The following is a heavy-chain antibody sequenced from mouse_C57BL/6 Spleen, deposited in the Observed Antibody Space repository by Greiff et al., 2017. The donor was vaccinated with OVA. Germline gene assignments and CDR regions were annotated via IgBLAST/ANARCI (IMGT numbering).Heavy chain of an antibody. J-gene: IGHJ4*01. CDR1: GYTFTSYW. Sequence: QVQLQQPGAELVKPGASVKLSCKASGYTFTSYWMHWVKQRPGQGLEWIGMIHPNSGSTNYNEKFKSKATLTVDKSSSTAYMQLSSLTSEDSAVYYCARSSITGYAMDYWGQGTSVTVSS. D-gene: IGHD1-1*01. CDR3: ARSSITGYAMDY. CDR2: IHPNSGST. V-gene: IGHV1-64*01.